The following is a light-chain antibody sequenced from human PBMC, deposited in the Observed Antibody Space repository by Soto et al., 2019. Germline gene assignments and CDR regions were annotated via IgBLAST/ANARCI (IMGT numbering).Light chain of an antibody. CDR3: QQRSNWPPIT. V-gene: IGKV3-11*01. Sequence: EIVLTQSPATLSLSPGERATLSCRASQSVSSYLAWYQQKPGQAPRLLIYDASIRATGIPAMFSGSGFGTDFSLTISSLEPEDFAVYYCQQRSNWPPITFGQGTRLEIK. CDR2: DAS. J-gene: IGKJ5*01. CDR1: QSVSSY.